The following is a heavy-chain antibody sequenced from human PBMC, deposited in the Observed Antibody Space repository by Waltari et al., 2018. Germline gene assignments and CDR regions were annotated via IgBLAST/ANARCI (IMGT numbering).Heavy chain of an antibody. CDR1: GGSFSGYY. Sequence: QVQLQQWGAGLLKPSETLSLTCAVYGGSFSGYYWSWIRQPPGKGLEWIGEINHSGSTNYNPSLKSRVTISVDTSKNQFSLKLSSVTAADTAVYYCARGHGYSSGWTPLGYWGQGTLVTVSS. CDR3: ARGHGYSSGWTPLGY. V-gene: IGHV4-34*01. CDR2: INHSGST. D-gene: IGHD6-19*01. J-gene: IGHJ4*02.